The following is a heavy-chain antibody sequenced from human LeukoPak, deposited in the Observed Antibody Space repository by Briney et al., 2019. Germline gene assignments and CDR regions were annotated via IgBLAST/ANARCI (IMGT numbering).Heavy chain of an antibody. D-gene: IGHD2-15*01. CDR3: AAEYCSGGSCGGMDV. Sequence: SVKVSCKASGFTFTSSAMQWVRQARGQRLEWIGWIVVGSGNTNYAQKFQERVTITRDMSTSTAYMELSGLRSEDTAVYYCAAEYCSGGSCGGMDVWGQGTTVTVSS. CDR1: GFTFTSSA. CDR2: IVVGSGNT. V-gene: IGHV1-58*02. J-gene: IGHJ6*02.